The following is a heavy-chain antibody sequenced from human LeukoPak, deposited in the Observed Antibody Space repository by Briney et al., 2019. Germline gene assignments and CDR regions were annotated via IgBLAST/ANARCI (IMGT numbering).Heavy chain of an antibody. CDR3: ANGRSESNCGGNCYWGAFDI. V-gene: IGHV3-7*01. D-gene: IGHD2-21*02. Sequence: GGSLRLSCAASGFTLSTYWMSWVRQAPGNGLEWVANIKQDGSEKNYVDSVKGRFTISRDNAKNSLYLQMNSLRAEDTAVYYCANGRSESNCGGNCYWGAFDIWGEGTMVTVSS. J-gene: IGHJ3*02. CDR2: IKQDGSEK. CDR1: GFTLSTYW.